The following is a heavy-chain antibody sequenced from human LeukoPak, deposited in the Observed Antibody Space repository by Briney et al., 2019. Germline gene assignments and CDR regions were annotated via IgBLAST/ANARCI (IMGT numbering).Heavy chain of an antibody. CDR3: ARDNSYYDYVWGSYRPNWFDP. Sequence: GGSLRLSCAASGFTFSSYWMSWVRQAPGKGLEWVANIKQDGSEKYYVDSVKGRFTISRDNAKNSLYLQMNSLRAEDTAVYYCARDNSYYDYVWGSYRPNWFDPWGQGTLVTVSS. D-gene: IGHD3-16*02. CDR2: IKQDGSEK. V-gene: IGHV3-7*01. J-gene: IGHJ5*02. CDR1: GFTFSSYW.